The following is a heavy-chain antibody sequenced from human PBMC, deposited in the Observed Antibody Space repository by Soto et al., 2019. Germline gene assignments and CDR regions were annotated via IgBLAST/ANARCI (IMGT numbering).Heavy chain of an antibody. CDR1: GYTFTGYY. V-gene: IGHV1-2*04. D-gene: IGHD3-22*01. Sequence: ASVKVSCKASGYTFTGYYMHWVRQAPGQGLEWMGWINPNSGGTNYAQKFQGWVTMTRDTSISTAYMELSRLRSDDTAVYYCARSRWENSGHYDSSGYAFDIWG. CDR3: ARSRWENSGHYDSSGYAFDI. CDR2: INPNSGGT. J-gene: IGHJ3*02.